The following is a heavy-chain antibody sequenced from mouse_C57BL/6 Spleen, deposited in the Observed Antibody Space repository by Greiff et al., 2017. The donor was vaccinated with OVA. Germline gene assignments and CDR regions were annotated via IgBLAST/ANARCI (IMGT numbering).Heavy chain of an antibody. Sequence: VQLQESGAELARPGASVKLSCKASGYTFTSYGISWVKQRTGQGLEWIGEIYPRSGNTYYNEKFKGKATLTADKSSSTAYMELRSLTSEDSAVYFCARPRYYAMDYWGQGTSVTVSS. CDR3: ARPRYYAMDY. V-gene: IGHV1-81*01. CDR2: IYPRSGNT. CDR1: GYTFTSYG. J-gene: IGHJ4*01.